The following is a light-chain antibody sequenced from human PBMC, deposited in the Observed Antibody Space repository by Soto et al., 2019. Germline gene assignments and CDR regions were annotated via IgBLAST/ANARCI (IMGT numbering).Light chain of an antibody. CDR2: GAS. J-gene: IGKJ2*01. CDR3: HQYAASTRT. V-gene: IGKV3-20*01. Sequence: EIALTQTPGTLSLSPGERATLSCRASQTVSSDYLAWYQQKPGQAPRLLIFGASSRATGIPDRFSGSGSGTDFTLTISRLEPEDFAVYYCHQYAASTRTFGQGTKLEI. CDR1: QTVSSDY.